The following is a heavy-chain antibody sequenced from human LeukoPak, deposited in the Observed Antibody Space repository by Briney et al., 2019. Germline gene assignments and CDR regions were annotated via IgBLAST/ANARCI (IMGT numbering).Heavy chain of an antibody. Sequence: GGSLRLSCAASGFTFDDYTMHWVRHAPGKGLEWVSGISWNSGSIGYADSVKGRFTISRDNAKNSLYLQMNSLRAEDTALYYCAKDTGYGSYAFDIWGQGTMVTVSS. CDR2: ISWNSGSI. J-gene: IGHJ3*02. D-gene: IGHD3-10*01. V-gene: IGHV3-9*01. CDR1: GFTFDDYT. CDR3: AKDTGYGSYAFDI.